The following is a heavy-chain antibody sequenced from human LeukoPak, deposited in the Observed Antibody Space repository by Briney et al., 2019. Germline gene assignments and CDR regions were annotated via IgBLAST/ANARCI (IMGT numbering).Heavy chain of an antibody. D-gene: IGHD3-10*01. V-gene: IGHV3-33*07. J-gene: IGHJ3*02. CDR2: IWYDGSNK. CDR1: GFTVSRNY. CDR3: AREGRLARGAFDI. Sequence: GGSLRLSCAAFGFTVSRNYMTWVRQAPGKGLEWVAVIWYDGSNKYYADSVKGRFTISRDNSKNTLYLQMNSLRAEDTAVYYCAREGRLARGAFDIWGQGTMVTVSS.